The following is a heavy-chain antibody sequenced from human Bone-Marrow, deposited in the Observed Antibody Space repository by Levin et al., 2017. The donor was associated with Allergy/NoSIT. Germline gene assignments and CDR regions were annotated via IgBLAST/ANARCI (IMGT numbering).Heavy chain of an antibody. CDR1: GFTFSSYA. V-gene: IGHV3-23*01. CDR2: ISGSGGST. D-gene: IGHD3-22*01. CDR3: AKVPYYYDSSGYLAV. Sequence: GESLKISCAASGFTFSSYAMSWVRQAPGKGLEWVSAISGSGGSTYYADSVKGRFTISRDNSKNTLYLQMNSLRAEDTAVYYCAKVPYYYDSSGYLAVWGQGTLVTVSS. J-gene: IGHJ4*02.